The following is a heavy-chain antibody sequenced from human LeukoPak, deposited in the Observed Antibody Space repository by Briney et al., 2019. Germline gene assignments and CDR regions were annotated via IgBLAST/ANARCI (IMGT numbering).Heavy chain of an antibody. V-gene: IGHV3-30*03. Sequence: GGSLRLSCAASGFALSSHGMHWVRQAPGKGLEWVAVTGNTGLAKYFAEFAKGRFTISRDNSKNTLYLETSSLRHEDTAVYYCAREATWGNWYFDLWGRGTLVTVSS. CDR2: TGNTGLAK. CDR1: GFALSSHG. J-gene: IGHJ2*01. D-gene: IGHD3-16*01. CDR3: AREATWGNWYFDL.